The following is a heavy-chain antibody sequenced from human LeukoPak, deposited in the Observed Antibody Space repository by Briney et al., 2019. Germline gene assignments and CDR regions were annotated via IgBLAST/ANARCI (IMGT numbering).Heavy chain of an antibody. CDR1: GFTFSNYW. CDR2: IDTDGSST. J-gene: IGHJ4*02. CDR3: VRDRTRDGKRLFDF. Sequence: GGSLRLSCAASGFTFSNYWMHWVRQAPGKGLVWVSHIDTDGSSTNYADSVKGRLSISRDNVKNTLYLQMTSLRAEDTAVYYCVRDRTRDGKRLFDFWGQGTLVTVSS. V-gene: IGHV3-74*01. D-gene: IGHD5-24*01.